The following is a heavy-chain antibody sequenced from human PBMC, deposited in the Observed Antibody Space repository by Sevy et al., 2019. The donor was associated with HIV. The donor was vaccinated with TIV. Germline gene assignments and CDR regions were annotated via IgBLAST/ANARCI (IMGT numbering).Heavy chain of an antibody. Sequence: SETLSLTCAVSGGSISSGGYSWSWIRQPPGKGLEWIGYIYHSGSTYYNPSLKSRVTISVDRSKNQFSLKLGSVTAAETAVYYCARGGYDSSGYYGYYFDYWGQGTLVTVSS. V-gene: IGHV4-30-2*01. CDR2: IYHSGST. D-gene: IGHD3-22*01. CDR3: ARGGYDSSGYYGYYFDY. J-gene: IGHJ4*02. CDR1: GGSISSGGYS.